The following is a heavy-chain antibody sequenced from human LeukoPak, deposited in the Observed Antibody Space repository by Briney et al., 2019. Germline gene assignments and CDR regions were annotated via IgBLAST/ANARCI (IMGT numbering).Heavy chain of an antibody. CDR3: ARLTPSGPAASYDYYYGMDV. Sequence: PSETLSLTCTVSGGSISSYYWSWIRQPPGKGLEWIGYIYYSGSTNYNPSLKSRVTISVDTSKNQFSLKLSSVTAADTAVYYCARLTPSGPAASYDYYYGMDVWGQGTTVTVSS. D-gene: IGHD2-2*01. J-gene: IGHJ6*02. CDR2: IYYSGST. V-gene: IGHV4-59*08. CDR1: GGSISSYY.